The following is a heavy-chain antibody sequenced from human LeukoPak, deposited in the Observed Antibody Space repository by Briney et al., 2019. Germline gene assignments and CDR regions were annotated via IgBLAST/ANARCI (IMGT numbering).Heavy chain of an antibody. CDR2: IYTSGST. J-gene: IGHJ4*02. Sequence: PSETLSLTCTVSGGSISRYYWSWIRQPAGKGLEWIGRIYTSGSTNYNPSLKSRVTMSVDTSKNQFSLKLSSVTAADTAVYYCARAQSYSSALYYFDYWGQGTLVTVSS. CDR1: GGSISRYY. CDR3: ARAQSYSSALYYFDY. V-gene: IGHV4-4*07. D-gene: IGHD6-19*01.